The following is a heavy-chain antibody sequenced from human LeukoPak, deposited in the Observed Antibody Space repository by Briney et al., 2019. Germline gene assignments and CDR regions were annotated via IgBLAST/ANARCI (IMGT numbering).Heavy chain of an antibody. V-gene: IGHV4-59*04. Sequence: PSETLSLTCTVSSGSISSYSWSWIRQPPGKGLEWIGTMYYSGSTYYNPSLESRLTMSVDTSKNQFSLKLSSVTAADTALYYCATCYSSSWPEIDYWGQGTVVTVSS. D-gene: IGHD6-13*01. CDR3: ATCYSSSWPEIDY. CDR2: MYYSGST. CDR1: SGSISSYS. J-gene: IGHJ4*02.